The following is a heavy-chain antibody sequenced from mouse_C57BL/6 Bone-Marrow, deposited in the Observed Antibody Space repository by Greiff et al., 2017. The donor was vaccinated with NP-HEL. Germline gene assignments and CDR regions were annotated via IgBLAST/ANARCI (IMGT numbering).Heavy chain of an antibody. J-gene: IGHJ2*01. V-gene: IGHV8-8*01. CDR2: IWWDDDK. CDR3: SRSTTVVAPFDY. D-gene: IGHD1-1*01. Sequence: QVTLKVSGPGILQPSQTLSLTCSFSGFSLSTFGMGVGWIRQPSGQGLEWLAHIWWDDDKYYNPALKSRLTISNDTSKNQVFLKIANVDTADTATYYCSRSTTVVAPFDYWGQGTTLTVSS. CDR1: GFSLSTFGMG.